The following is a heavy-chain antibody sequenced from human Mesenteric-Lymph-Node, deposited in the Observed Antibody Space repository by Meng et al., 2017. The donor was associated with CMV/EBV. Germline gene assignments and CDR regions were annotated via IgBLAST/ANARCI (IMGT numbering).Heavy chain of an antibody. J-gene: IGHJ6*02. CDR2: VHYSGST. CDR3: ARGYCSGGSCYRGNFYYYHGMDV. V-gene: IGHV4-39*01. Sequence: SETLSLTCIVSAGSITSSSYYWGWVRQPPGKGLEWIGSVHYSGSTHYNPSLKSRVSVSVDTSKNQFSLNLSSVTAADTAVYYCARGYCSGGSCYRGNFYYYHGMDVWGQGTTVTVSS. D-gene: IGHD2-15*01. CDR1: AGSITSSSYY.